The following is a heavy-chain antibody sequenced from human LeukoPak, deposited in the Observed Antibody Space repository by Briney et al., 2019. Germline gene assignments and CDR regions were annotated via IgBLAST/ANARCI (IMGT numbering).Heavy chain of an antibody. J-gene: IGHJ3*02. CDR3: ARTTGGYTVNAFDI. Sequence: GGSLRLSCAASGFTISNYSMNWVRQAPGKGLEWVSSISSSSSYIYYADSVEGRFTISRDNAKNSLYLQMNSLRAEDMAVYYCARTTGGYTVNAFDIWGQGTMVTVSS. D-gene: IGHD5-12*01. CDR1: GFTISNYS. CDR2: ISSSSSYI. V-gene: IGHV3-21*01.